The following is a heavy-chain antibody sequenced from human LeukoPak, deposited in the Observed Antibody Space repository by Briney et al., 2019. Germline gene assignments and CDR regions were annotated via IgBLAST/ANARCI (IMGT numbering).Heavy chain of an antibody. CDR1: GFTFDVYA. J-gene: IGHJ6*03. Sequence: LRLSCAASGFTFDVYAMHWARQAPGRGGECVSGIRWNRGSIGYADSVKGRFTISRDNAKNKLYLQMNSLRAEDTAVYYCARAHRIGDSTHYYYYYYMDVWGKGTTVTVSS. CDR3: ARAHRIGDSTHYYYYYYMDV. D-gene: IGHD2-2*01. CDR2: IRWNRGSI. V-gene: IGHV3-9*01.